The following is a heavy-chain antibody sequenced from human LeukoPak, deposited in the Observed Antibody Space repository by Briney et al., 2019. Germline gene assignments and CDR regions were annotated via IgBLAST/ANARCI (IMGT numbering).Heavy chain of an antibody. V-gene: IGHV3-7*01. D-gene: IGHD2-8*01. CDR2: IKHDGSQK. CDR3: ARDNGENYHTAFDY. CDR1: GFTFSTYW. J-gene: IGHJ4*02. Sequence: GGSLRLSCAASGFTFSTYWMSWVRQVPGKGLEWVANIKHDGSQKFYVDSVKGRFTISRDNAKNTLYLQMNGLRAEDTAVYYCARDNGENYHTAFDYWGQGTLVTVSS.